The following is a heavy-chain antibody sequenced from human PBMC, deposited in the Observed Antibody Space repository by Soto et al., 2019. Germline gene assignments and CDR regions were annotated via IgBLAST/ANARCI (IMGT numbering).Heavy chain of an antibody. CDR1: GFTFSSYG. J-gene: IGHJ4*02. Sequence: PGGSLRLSCAASGFTFSSYGMHWVRQAPGKGLEWVAVIWYDGSNKYYADSVKGRFTISRDNSKNTLYLQMNSLRAEDTAVYYCVREDGFWSGYANYDYWGQGTLVTVSS. CDR3: VREDGFWSGYANYDY. CDR2: IWYDGSNK. V-gene: IGHV3-33*01. D-gene: IGHD3-3*01.